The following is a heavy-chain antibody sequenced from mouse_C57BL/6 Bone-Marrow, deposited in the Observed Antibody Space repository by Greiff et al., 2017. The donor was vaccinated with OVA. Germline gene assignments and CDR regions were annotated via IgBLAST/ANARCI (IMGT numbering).Heavy chain of an antibody. V-gene: IGHV14-4*01. Sequence: DVKLQESGAELVRPGASVKLSCTASGFNIKDDYMHWVKQRPEQGLEWIGWIDPENGDTEYASKFQGKATITADTSSNTAYLQLSSLTSEDTAVYYCTYIFKFITTVVATNFDYWGQGTTLTVSS. CDR2: IDPENGDT. CDR1: GFNIKDDY. CDR3: TYIFKFITTVVATNFDY. D-gene: IGHD1-1*01. J-gene: IGHJ2*01.